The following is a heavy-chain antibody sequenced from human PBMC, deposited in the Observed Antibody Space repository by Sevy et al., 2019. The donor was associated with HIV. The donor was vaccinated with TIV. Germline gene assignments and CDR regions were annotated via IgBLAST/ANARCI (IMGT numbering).Heavy chain of an antibody. CDR1: GFTFSSYA. CDR3: ASTFGGTYYFDY. CDR2: ISGSGGST. V-gene: IGHV3-23*01. J-gene: IGHJ4*02. D-gene: IGHD3-16*01. Sequence: GGSLRLSCAASGFTFSSYAMSWVRQAPGKGLEWVSAISGSGGSTYYADSVKGRFTISRDNSKNTLYLQMNSLRAEDTAVYYSASTFGGTYYFDYWGQGTLVTVSS.